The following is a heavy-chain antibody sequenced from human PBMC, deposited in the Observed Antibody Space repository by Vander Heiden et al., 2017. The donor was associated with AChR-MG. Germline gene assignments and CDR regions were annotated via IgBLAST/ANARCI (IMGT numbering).Heavy chain of an antibody. J-gene: IGHJ4*02. CDR2: IKQDSSEK. Sequence: EVQLVESGGGLVQPGGSLRLSCTASGFTFSDYWMTWVRQAPGKGLEWVANIKQDSSEKYYVESVKGRFTISRDNAKNSLHVQMNSLRVDDTAVYYCAVVLMATIQYWGQGTLVTVSS. D-gene: IGHD5-12*01. CDR1: GFTFSDYW. V-gene: IGHV3-7*01. CDR3: AVVLMATIQY.